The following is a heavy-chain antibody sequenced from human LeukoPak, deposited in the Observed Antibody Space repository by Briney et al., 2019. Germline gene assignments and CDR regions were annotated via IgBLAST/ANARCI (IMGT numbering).Heavy chain of an antibody. CDR3: AKSAGDTIAAAGTEFDY. Sequence: PSETLSLTCGVYGGPFSGYYWSWIRQPPGKGLEWIGEINHSGSTNYNPSLKSRVTISVDTSKSQFSLKLSSVTAADTAVYYCAKSAGDTIAAAGTEFDYWGQGTLVTVSS. CDR1: GGPFSGYY. D-gene: IGHD6-13*01. CDR2: INHSGST. J-gene: IGHJ4*02. V-gene: IGHV4-34*01.